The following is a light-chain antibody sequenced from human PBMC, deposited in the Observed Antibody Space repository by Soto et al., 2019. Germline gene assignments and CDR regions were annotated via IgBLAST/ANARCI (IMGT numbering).Light chain of an antibody. J-gene: IGKJ3*01. V-gene: IGKV3-15*01. CDR2: GAS. Sequence: EIVMTQSPXTLXVSPGXXAXXXXRXXXSXSSNLAWYQQKPGQAPRLLIYGASTRATGIPARFSGSGSGTEFTLTISSLQSEDFAVYYCQQYNNWPPGFGPGTKVDIK. CDR3: QQYNNWPPG. CDR1: XSXSSN.